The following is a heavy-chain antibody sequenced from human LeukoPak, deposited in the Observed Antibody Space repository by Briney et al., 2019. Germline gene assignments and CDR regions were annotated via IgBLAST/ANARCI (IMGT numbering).Heavy chain of an antibody. D-gene: IGHD2-15*01. CDR3: ARESCSGGSCYSRDNLTYYYYGMDV. Sequence: GGSLRLSCAASGFTFRDAAMTWVRQAPGKGLEWVSLISSSGANAYYADSVKGRFTISRDNSKNSLYLQMNSLRAEDTAVYYCARESCSGGSCYSRDNLTYYYYGMDVWGQGTTVTVSS. CDR2: ISSSGANA. V-gene: IGHV3-23*01. J-gene: IGHJ6*02. CDR1: GFTFRDAA.